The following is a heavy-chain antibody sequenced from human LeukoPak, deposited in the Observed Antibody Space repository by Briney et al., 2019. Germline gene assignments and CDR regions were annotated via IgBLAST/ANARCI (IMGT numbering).Heavy chain of an antibody. Sequence: PGGSLRLSCAASGFTFSSYEMNWVRQAPGKGLEWLSYISGSGSTYYADSVKGRFTISRDNSKNTLYLQMNSPRAEDTAVYYCAKDRLQQLVLDYWGQGPLVTVSS. CDR2: ISGSGST. J-gene: IGHJ4*02. V-gene: IGHV3-23*01. CDR3: AKDRLQQLVLDY. D-gene: IGHD6-13*01. CDR1: GFTFSSYE.